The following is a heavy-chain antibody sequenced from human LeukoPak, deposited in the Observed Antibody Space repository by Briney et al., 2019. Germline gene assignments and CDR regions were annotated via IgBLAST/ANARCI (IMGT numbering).Heavy chain of an antibody. V-gene: IGHV3-7*01. CDR2: IKQDGSEK. J-gene: IGHJ6*04. D-gene: IGHD3-10*02. Sequence: PGGTLRLSCAASGFTFSSYWMSWVRQAPGKGLEWVANIKQDGSEKYYVDSVKGRFTISRDNAKHSLHLQMNSLRAEDTAVYYCAELGITMIGGVWGKGTTVTISS. CDR3: AELGITMIGGV. CDR1: GFTFSSYW.